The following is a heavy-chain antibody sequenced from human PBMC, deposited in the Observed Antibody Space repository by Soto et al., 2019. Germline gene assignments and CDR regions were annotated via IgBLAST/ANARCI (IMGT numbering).Heavy chain of an antibody. V-gene: IGHV1-69*06. D-gene: IGHD3-3*01. CDR3: ASRSYDFWSGPAHYYYGMDV. CDR2: IIPIFGTA. CDR1: GGTFSSYA. Sequence: AAGGTFSSYAISWVRQAPGQGLEWMGGIIPIFGTANYAQKFQGRVTITADKSTSTAYMELSSLRSEDTAVYYCASRSYDFWSGPAHYYYGMDVWGQGTTVTVSS. J-gene: IGHJ6*02.